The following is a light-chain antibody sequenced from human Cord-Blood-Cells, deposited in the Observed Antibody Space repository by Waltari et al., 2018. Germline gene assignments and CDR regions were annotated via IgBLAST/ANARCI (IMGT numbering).Light chain of an antibody. CDR1: SSDVGGYNY. J-gene: IGLJ3*02. CDR3: SSYTSSSTFWV. Sequence: QSALPQPASVSGSPGQSITISCTGTSSDVGGYNYVYWYQQHPGKAPKLMIYDVSIRPSGVSNRFSGSKSGNTASLTISGLQAEDEADYYCSSYTSSSTFWVFGGGTKLTVL. V-gene: IGLV2-14*01. CDR2: DVS.